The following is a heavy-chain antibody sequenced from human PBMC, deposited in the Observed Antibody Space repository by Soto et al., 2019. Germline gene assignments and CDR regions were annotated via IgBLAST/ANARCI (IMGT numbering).Heavy chain of an antibody. V-gene: IGHV5-10-1*01. D-gene: IGHD5-12*01. Sequence: PGESLKISCKGSGYSFTSYWISWVRQMPGKGLEWMGRIDPSDSYTNYSPSFQGHVTISADKSISTAYLQWSSLKASDTAMYYCASRVSGYVYHYGMDVWGQGTTVTVSS. CDR3: ASRVSGYVYHYGMDV. J-gene: IGHJ6*02. CDR1: GYSFTSYW. CDR2: IDPSDSYT.